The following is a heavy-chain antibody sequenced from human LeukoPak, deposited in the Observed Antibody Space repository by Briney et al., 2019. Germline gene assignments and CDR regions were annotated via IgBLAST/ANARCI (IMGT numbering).Heavy chain of an antibody. V-gene: IGHV3-7*05. J-gene: IGHJ4*02. CDR1: GFTFSPYW. Sequence: GGSLRLSCAASGFTFSPYWMHWLRQAPGKGLEWVANIKQDGSEKYYVDSVKGRFTISRDNAKNSLYLQMNSLRAEDTAVYYCARGLCGGDCYQPGDYWGQGTLVTVSS. CDR3: ARGLCGGDCYQPGDY. CDR2: IKQDGSEK. D-gene: IGHD2-21*02.